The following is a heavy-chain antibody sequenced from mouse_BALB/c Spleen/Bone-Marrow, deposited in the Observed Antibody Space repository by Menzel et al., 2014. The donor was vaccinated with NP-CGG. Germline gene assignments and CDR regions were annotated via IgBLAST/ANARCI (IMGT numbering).Heavy chain of an antibody. Sequence: VKLMESGAELARPGASVKLSCKASGYTFTDYYINWVKPRTGQGLEWIGEIYPGSGNTYYNEKFKGKATLTADKSSSTAYMQLSSLTSEDSAVYFCARREYGNGGFAYWGQGTLVTVSA. D-gene: IGHD2-10*02. V-gene: IGHV1-77*01. CDR2: IYPGSGNT. CDR1: GYTFTDYY. CDR3: ARREYGNGGFAY. J-gene: IGHJ3*01.